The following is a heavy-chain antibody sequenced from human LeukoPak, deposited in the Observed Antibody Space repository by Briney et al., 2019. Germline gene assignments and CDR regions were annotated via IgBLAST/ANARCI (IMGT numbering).Heavy chain of an antibody. CDR1: GFAFRSYS. CDR3: AGDLTGSRTFDY. V-gene: IGHV3-21*01. CDR2: ISSSSSYI. J-gene: IGHJ4*02. D-gene: IGHD1-26*01. Sequence: GGSLRLSCAASASGFAFRSYSMNWVRQAPGKGLEWVSSISSSSSYIYYADSLKGRFTISRDNAKNSLYLQMNSLRAEDTAVYYCAGDLTGSRTFDYWGQGTLVTVSS.